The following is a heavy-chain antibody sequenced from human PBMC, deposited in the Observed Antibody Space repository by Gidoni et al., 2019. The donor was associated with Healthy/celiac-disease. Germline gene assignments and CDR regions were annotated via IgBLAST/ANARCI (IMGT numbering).Heavy chain of an antibody. CDR1: GGTFSSYA. Sequence: QVQLVQSGAEVKKPGSSVKVSCKASGGTFSSYAISWVRQAPGQGLEWMRRIIPILGIANYAQKFQGRVTITADKSTSTAYMELSSLRSEDTAVYYCARTSTPGIAAAGTGPAGNWFDPWGQGTLVTVSS. J-gene: IGHJ5*02. CDR3: ARTSTPGIAAAGTGPAGNWFDP. V-gene: IGHV1-69*04. CDR2: IIPILGIA. D-gene: IGHD6-13*01.